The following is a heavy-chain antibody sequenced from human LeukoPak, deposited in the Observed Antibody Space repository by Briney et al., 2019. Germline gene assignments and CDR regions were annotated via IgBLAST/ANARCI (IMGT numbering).Heavy chain of an antibody. CDR1: GFPFSSYA. J-gene: IGHJ5*02. CDR3: ARDPVYYGSGSYSRFDP. Sequence: GGSLRLSCAASGFPFSSYAMHWFGQAPGKGLEWLAVISYDGSNKYYADSVKGRFTISRDNSKNTLYLQMNSLRAEDTAVYYCARDPVYYGSGSYSRFDPWGQGTLVTVSS. CDR2: ISYDGSNK. V-gene: IGHV3-30*04. D-gene: IGHD3-10*01.